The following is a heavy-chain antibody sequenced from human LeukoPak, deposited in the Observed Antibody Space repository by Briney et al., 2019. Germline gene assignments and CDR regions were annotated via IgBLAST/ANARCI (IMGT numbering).Heavy chain of an antibody. J-gene: IGHJ6*03. CDR1: GFTFSSYG. CDR3: AKGSSSSWYRYYMDV. CDR2: IGTGGDT. V-gene: IGHV3-23*01. Sequence: GGSLRLSCAASGFTFSSYGMSWVRQAPGKGLEWVSAIGTGGDTYYPGSVKGRFTISRGNSKNTLYLKMNSLRAEDTAIYFCAKGSSSSWYRYYMDVWGKGTTVTISS. D-gene: IGHD6-13*01.